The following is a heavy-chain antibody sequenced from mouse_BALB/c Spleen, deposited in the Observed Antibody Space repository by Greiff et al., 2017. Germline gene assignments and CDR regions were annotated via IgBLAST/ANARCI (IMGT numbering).Heavy chain of an antibody. Sequence: QVHVKQSGAELVRPGTSVKVSCKASGYAFTNYLIEWVKQRPGQGLEWIGVINPGSGGTNYNEKFKGKATLTADKSSSTAYMQLSSLTSDDSAVYFCARSSMGHSFAYWGQGTLVTVSA. CDR2: INPGSGGT. CDR3: ARSSMGHSFAY. J-gene: IGHJ3*01. D-gene: IGHD2-10*02. CDR1: GYAFTNYL. V-gene: IGHV1-54*01.